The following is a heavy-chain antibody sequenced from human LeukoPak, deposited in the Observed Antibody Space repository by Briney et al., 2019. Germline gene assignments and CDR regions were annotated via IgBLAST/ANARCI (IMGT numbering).Heavy chain of an antibody. J-gene: IGHJ4*02. CDR3: ATPERSGYYYPFDY. Sequence: PGGSLRLSCAASGFTVSSNYMSWVRQAPGRGLEWVSVIYSGGSTYYADSVKGRFTISRDNSKNTLYLQMNSLRAEDTAVYYCATPERSGYYYPFDYWGQGTLVTVSS. D-gene: IGHD3-22*01. CDR2: IYSGGST. CDR1: GFTVSSNY. V-gene: IGHV3-53*01.